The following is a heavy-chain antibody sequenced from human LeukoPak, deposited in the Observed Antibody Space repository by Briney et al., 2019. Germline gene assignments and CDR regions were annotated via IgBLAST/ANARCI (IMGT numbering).Heavy chain of an antibody. J-gene: IGHJ4*02. CDR1: SCSISSGYY. Sequence: SETLSLTCSVSSCSISSGYYWGWIRQPPGKGLEWIGSINLSGHTYYNPSLKSRVTISVDTSKNQFSLKLSSVTAADTAVYYCARVIRESPDYWGQGTLVTVSS. CDR3: ARVIRESPDY. D-gene: IGHD3-10*01. CDR2: INLSGHT. V-gene: IGHV4-38-2*02.